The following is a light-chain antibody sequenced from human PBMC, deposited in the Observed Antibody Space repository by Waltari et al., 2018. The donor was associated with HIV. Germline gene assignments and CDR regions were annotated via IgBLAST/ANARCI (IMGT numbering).Light chain of an antibody. CDR3: SSFTSRTTWV. Sequence: QSALTQPASVSGSPGQGCAISCTGSSSDVGGYKAASWYQQHPARAPKLIIYEVSNRPLGVSNRFSGSQSGNTASLTISGLQAEDEADYYCSSFTSRTTWVFGGGTKLTVL. CDR1: SSDVGGYKA. V-gene: IGLV2-14*01. CDR2: EVS. J-gene: IGLJ3*02.